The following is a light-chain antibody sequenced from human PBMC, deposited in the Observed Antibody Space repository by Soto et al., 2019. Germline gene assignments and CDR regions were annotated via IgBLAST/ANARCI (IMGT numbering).Light chain of an antibody. J-gene: IGLJ2*01. Sequence: LTQPASVSGSPGQSITISCTGTSSDVGGYNYVSWYQQHPGKAPKLMIYEVSNRPSGVSNRFSGSKSGNTTSLTISGLQAEDEADYYCSSYTSSSKGVFGGGTKVTVL. CDR2: EVS. CDR1: SSDVGGYNY. V-gene: IGLV2-14*01. CDR3: SSYTSSSKGV.